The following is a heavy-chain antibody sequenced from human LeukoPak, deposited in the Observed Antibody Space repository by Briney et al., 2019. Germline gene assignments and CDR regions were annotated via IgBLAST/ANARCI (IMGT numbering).Heavy chain of an antibody. CDR3: ARDLWEHPDAFDI. J-gene: IGHJ3*02. D-gene: IGHD1-26*01. CDR2: ISSSSSYI. V-gene: IGHV3-21*01. Sequence: GGSLRLSCAASGFTFSSYSMNWVRQAPGKGLEWVSSISSSSSYIYYADSVKGRFTISRDNAKNSLYLQMNSLRAEDTSVYYCARDLWEHPDAFDIWGQGTMVTVSS. CDR1: GFTFSSYS.